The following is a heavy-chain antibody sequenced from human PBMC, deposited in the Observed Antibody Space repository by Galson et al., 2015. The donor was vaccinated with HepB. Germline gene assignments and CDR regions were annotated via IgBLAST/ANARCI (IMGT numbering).Heavy chain of an antibody. D-gene: IGHD6-13*01. CDR2: IIPIFGTA. CDR1: GGTFSSYA. Sequence: SVKVSCKASGGTFSSYAISWVRQAPGQGLEWMGGIIPIFGTANYAQKFQGRVTITADESTSTAYMELSSLRSEDTAVYYCARDPGGGIAAAGGFDYWGQGILVTVSS. V-gene: IGHV1-69*13. CDR3: ARDPGGGIAAAGGFDY. J-gene: IGHJ4*02.